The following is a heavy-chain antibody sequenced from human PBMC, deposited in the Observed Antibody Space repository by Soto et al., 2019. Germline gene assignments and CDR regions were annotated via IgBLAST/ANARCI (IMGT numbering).Heavy chain of an antibody. CDR2: MHTGGNEK. V-gene: IGHV3-30*03. CDR1: GFTFSYYG. CDR3: ARDADTTGHYSHFDL. D-gene: IGHD3-9*01. J-gene: IGHJ4*02. Sequence: QVQLVESGGGVVQPGGYLRLSCAASGFTFSYYGFHWVRQAPGKGLEWVAVMHTGGNEKYYVDSVKGRFTVSRDDSRNMVYLEMSRLRAENMAEYCCARDADTTGHYSHFDLWGRGALVAVS.